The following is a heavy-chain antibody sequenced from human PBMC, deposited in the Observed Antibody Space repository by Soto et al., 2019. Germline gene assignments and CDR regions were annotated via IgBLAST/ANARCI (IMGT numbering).Heavy chain of an antibody. CDR1: GFTFSSYG. V-gene: IGHV3-33*01. J-gene: IGHJ6*02. CDR2: IWYDGSNK. CDR3: ARAVGAIQYYYYYGMDV. Sequence: PGVSLRLSFEASGFTFSSYGMHWVRQAPGKGLEWVAVIWYDGSNKYYADSVKGRFTISRDNSKNTLYLQMNSLRAEDTAVYYCARAVGAIQYYYYYGMDVWGQGTTVTVSS. D-gene: IGHD1-26*01.